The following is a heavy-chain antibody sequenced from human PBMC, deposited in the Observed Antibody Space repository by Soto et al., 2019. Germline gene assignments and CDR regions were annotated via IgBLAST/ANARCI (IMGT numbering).Heavy chain of an antibody. D-gene: IGHD6-6*01. J-gene: IGHJ5*02. CDR1: GGSFSGYY. Sequence: SETLSLTCAVYGGSFSGYYWSWIRQPPGKGLEWIGEINHSGSTNYNPSLKSRVTISVDTSKNQFSLKLSSVTAADTAVYYCARPKYSSSFRWFDPWGQGTLVTVSS. CDR3: ARPKYSSSFRWFDP. V-gene: IGHV4-34*01. CDR2: INHSGST.